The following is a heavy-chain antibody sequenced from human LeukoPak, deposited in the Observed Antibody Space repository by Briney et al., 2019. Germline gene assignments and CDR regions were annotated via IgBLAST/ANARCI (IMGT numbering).Heavy chain of an antibody. CDR3: ARKFYGSGSYPLLGAFDI. V-gene: IGHV3-53*01. D-gene: IGHD3-10*01. CDR1: GFTVSSNY. Sequence: GGSLRLSCAASGFTVSSNYMSWVRQAPGKGLEWVSVLYSGGSTCYADSVKGRFTISRDNSKNTLYLQMNSLRAEDTAVYHCARKFYGSGSYPLLGAFDIWGQGTMVSVSS. CDR2: LYSGGST. J-gene: IGHJ3*02.